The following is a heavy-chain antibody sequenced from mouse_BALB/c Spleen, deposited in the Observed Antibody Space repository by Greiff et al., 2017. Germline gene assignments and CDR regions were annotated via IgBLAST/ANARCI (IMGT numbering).Heavy chain of an antibody. D-gene: IGHD1-1*01. J-gene: IGHJ4*01. CDR3: ARKDYYDSEDAMDY. CDR1: GFSLSSYS. CDR2: IRGGGNT. V-gene: IGHV2-6-4*01. Sequence: QVQLKESGPGLVAPSQTLSITCTVSGFSLSSYSVHWVRQPPGKGLEWLGMIRGGGNTDYNSAHKSRLSISKDNSKSQGFLKMNSMQTDDTAMYYCARKDYYDSEDAMDYWGQGTSVTVSS.